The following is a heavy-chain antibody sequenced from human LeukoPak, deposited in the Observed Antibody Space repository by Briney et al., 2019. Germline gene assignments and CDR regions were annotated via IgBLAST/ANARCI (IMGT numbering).Heavy chain of an antibody. V-gene: IGHV3-7*01. CDR3: ASSNWGAWY. Sequence: GGSLRLSCAASGFTFSSYAMNWVRQAPGKGLEWVANIKQDGSEKDYVDSVKGRFTISRDNAKNSLYPQMNSLRAEDTAVYYCASSNWGAWYWGQGTLVTVSS. J-gene: IGHJ4*02. D-gene: IGHD7-27*01. CDR2: IKQDGSEK. CDR1: GFTFSSYA.